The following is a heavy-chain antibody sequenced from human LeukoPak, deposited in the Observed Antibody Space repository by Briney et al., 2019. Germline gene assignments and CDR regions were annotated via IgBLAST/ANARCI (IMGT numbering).Heavy chain of an antibody. CDR1: GYTFTSYD. CDR2: INPSGGST. V-gene: IGHV1-46*01. D-gene: IGHD1-1*01. CDR3: ARDTTPLVRYFDY. Sequence: ASVKVSCKASGYTFTSYDINWVRQAPGQGLEWMGIINPSGGSTSYAQKFQGRVTMTRDTSTSTVYMELSSLRSEDTAVYYCARDTTPLVRYFDYWGQGTLVTVSS. J-gene: IGHJ4*02.